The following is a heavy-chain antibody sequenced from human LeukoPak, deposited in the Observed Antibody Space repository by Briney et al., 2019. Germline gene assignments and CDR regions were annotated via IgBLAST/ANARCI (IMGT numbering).Heavy chain of an antibody. CDR2: IIPILGIA. CDR1: GGTFSSYA. CDR3: ARDSFGVTTLESYYGMDV. Sequence: SVKVSCKASGGTFSSYAISWVRQAPGQGLEWMGRIIPILGIANYAQKFQGRVTITADKSTSTAYTELSSLRSEDTAVYYCARDSFGVTTLESYYGMDVWGQGTTVTVSS. V-gene: IGHV1-69*04. D-gene: IGHD4-17*01. J-gene: IGHJ6*02.